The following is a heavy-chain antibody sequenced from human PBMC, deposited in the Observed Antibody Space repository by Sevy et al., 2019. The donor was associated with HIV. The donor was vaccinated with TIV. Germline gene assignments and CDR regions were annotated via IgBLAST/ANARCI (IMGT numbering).Heavy chain of an antibody. V-gene: IGHV4-4*02. CDR1: GGSISTNNW. CDR2: IHHSGST. J-gene: IGHJ6*02. CDR3: ARDLNDFLSGPLDV. D-gene: IGHD3-3*01. Sequence: SETLSLTCAVSGGSISTNNWWSWVRQSPGEGLEWIGEIHHSGSTNYNPSLKSRVTMSVDKSKNQFSLKLTSVTAADTAVYYCARDLNDFLSGPLDVWGQGTTVTVSS.